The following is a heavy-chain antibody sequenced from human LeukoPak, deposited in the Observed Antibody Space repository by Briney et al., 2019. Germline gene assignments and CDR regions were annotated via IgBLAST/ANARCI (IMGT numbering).Heavy chain of an antibody. J-gene: IGHJ6*02. CDR3: AREVTGIQRRGGMDV. V-gene: IGHV3-21*01. D-gene: IGHD5-18*01. CDR1: GFTFSSYS. Sequence: GGSLRLSCAASGFTFSSYSMNWVRQAPGKGLEWVSSISSSSSYIYYADSVNGRFTISRDNAKNSLYLQMNSLRAEDTAVYYCAREVTGIQRRGGMDVWGQGTTVTVSS. CDR2: ISSSSSYI.